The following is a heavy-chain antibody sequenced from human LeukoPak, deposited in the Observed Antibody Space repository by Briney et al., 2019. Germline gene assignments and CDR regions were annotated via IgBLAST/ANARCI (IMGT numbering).Heavy chain of an antibody. CDR3: ARVGYSGYDGYCLDY. Sequence: KASETLSLTCTVSGGSISSYYWSWIRQPPGKGLEWIGYIYYSGSTNYNPSLKSRVTISVDTSKNQFSLKLSSVTAADTAVYYCARVGYSGYDGYCLDYWGQGTLVTVSS. J-gene: IGHJ4*02. D-gene: IGHD5-12*01. CDR1: GGSISSYY. V-gene: IGHV4-59*12. CDR2: IYYSGST.